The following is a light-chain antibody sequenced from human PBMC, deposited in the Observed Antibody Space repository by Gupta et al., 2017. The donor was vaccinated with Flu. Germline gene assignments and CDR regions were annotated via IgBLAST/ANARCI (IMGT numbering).Light chain of an antibody. J-gene: IGLJ3*02. CDR2: DVN. Sequence: ITISCTGTSSDVGDYNYVSWYQQHPGKAPKLRSYDVNNRPSGVSNRFSGSKSGNTASLTISGLQAEDEAEYDCSSYTTTTTPWVFGGGTKLNVL. CDR3: SSYTTTTTPWV. V-gene: IGLV2-14*04. CDR1: SSDVGDYNY.